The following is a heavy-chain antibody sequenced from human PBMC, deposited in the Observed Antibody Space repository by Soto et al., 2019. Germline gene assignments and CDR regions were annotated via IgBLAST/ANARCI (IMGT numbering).Heavy chain of an antibody. Sequence: ASVKVSCKASGGTFSSYTISWVRQAPGQGLEWMGRIIPNNGITNYAQKLQGRVTMTTDTSTSTAYMELRSLRSDDTAVYYCARDGTPYCSSTSCYFGYWGQGTLVTVSS. J-gene: IGHJ4*02. D-gene: IGHD2-2*01. V-gene: IGHV1-18*01. CDR1: GGTFSSYT. CDR3: ARDGTPYCSSTSCYFGY. CDR2: IIPNNGIT.